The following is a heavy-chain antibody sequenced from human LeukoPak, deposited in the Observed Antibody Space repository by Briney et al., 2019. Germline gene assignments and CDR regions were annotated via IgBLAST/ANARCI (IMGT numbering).Heavy chain of an antibody. V-gene: IGHV3-21*01. D-gene: IGHD2-15*01. Sequence: GGSRRLSCAASGFTFSSYSMNWVRHAPGKGLEWVSSISSGGSYIYYADSGKGRFTTSRGNAPKSPYRQLNSLSREDTAVNYWASMECSGGSCYSGLWGQGTLVTVSS. J-gene: IGHJ4*02. CDR3: ASMECSGGSCYSGL. CDR1: GFTFSSYS. CDR2: ISSGGSYI.